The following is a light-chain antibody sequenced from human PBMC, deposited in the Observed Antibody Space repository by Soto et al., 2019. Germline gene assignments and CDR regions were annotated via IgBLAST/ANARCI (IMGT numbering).Light chain of an antibody. Sequence: EVVLTQSPATLSLSPGERANLSCRTSQSVSRILACYQLKSGQAPRLLIYDASNRATGIPIRFSASVSGTDFTLTISSLEPQDFAVFYSQPRYIWPKTFGEGIKVEI. CDR2: DAS. CDR1: QSVSRI. J-gene: IGKJ1*01. V-gene: IGKV3-11*01. CDR3: QPRYIWPKT.